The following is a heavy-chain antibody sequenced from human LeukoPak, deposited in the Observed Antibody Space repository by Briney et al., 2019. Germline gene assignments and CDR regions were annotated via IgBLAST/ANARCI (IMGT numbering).Heavy chain of an antibody. CDR3: ARQDYGSGSSQTTFDY. V-gene: IGHV4-4*07. J-gene: IGHJ4*02. Sequence: SETLSLTCTVSGGSISSYYWSWIRQPAGKGLEWIGRIYTSGSTNYNPSLKSRVTISVDTSKNQFSLKLSSVTAADTAVYYCARQDYGSGSSQTTFDYWGQGTLVTVSS. CDR1: GGSISSYY. CDR2: IYTSGST. D-gene: IGHD3-10*01.